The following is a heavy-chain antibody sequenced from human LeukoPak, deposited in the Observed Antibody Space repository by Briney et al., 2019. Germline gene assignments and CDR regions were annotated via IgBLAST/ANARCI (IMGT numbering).Heavy chain of an antibody. CDR3: ARRRLGESFDY. V-gene: IGHV1-18*01. Sequence: ASVTVSCKASGYTFTSYGITWVRQAPGQGLEWMGWISVYNGNTNYAQNLQDRVTMTTDTSTSTAYMELRSLRSDDTAVYYCARRRLGESFDYWGQGTLVTVSS. CDR2: ISVYNGNT. D-gene: IGHD3-16*01. CDR1: GYTFTSYG. J-gene: IGHJ4*02.